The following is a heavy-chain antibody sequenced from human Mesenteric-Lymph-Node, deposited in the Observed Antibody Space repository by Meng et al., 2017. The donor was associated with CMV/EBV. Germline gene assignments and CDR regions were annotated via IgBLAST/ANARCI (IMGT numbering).Heavy chain of an antibody. J-gene: IGHJ4*02. CDR2: IYYSGST. Sequence: SETLSLTCTVSGGSISSSSYYWGWIRQPPGKGLEWIGSIYYSGSTYYNPSLKSRVTISVDTSKNQFSLKLSSVTAADTAVYYCARQGYGSGSYYSLGFDYWGQGTLVTVSS. V-gene: IGHV4-39*01. CDR3: ARQGYGSGSYYSLGFDY. CDR1: GGSISSSSYY. D-gene: IGHD3-10*01.